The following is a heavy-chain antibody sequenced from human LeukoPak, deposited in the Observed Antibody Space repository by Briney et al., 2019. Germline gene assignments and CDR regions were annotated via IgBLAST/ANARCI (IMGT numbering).Heavy chain of an antibody. CDR2: ISDGGGSR. CDR3: AKRGVVIRAVIIVGFHKEAYYFDY. CDR1: GITLSNYG. J-gene: IGHJ4*02. D-gene: IGHD3-10*01. Sequence: GGSLRLSCAVSGITLSNYGMSWVRQAPGKGLEWVAGISDGGGSRNYADSVKGRFTISRDNPKNPLYLQMNSLRAEDTAVYVCAKRGVVIRAVIIVGFHKEAYYFDYWGQGALVTVSA. V-gene: IGHV3-23*01.